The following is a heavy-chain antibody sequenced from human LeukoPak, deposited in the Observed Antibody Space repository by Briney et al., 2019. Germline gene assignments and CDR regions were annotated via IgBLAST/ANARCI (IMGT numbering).Heavy chain of an antibody. J-gene: IGHJ3*02. CDR1: GGSISSGDYY. CDR2: IYYSGST. V-gene: IGHV4-30-4*01. CDR3: ARTYGSGSYAFDI. Sequence: PSQTLSLTCTVSGGSISSGDYYWSWIRQPPGKGLEWIGYIYYSGSTYYNPSLKSRVTISVDTSKNQLSLKLSSVTAADTAVYYCARTYGSGSYAFDIWGQGTMVTVSS. D-gene: IGHD3-10*01.